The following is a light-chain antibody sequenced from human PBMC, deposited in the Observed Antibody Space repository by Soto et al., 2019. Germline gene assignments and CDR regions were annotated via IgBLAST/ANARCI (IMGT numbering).Light chain of an antibody. J-gene: IGKJ1*01. Sequence: EVVLTQSPATLSLSPGERATLSCRASENVRTFVDWYQQKPGQAPRLLIYGASNRATGIPARFSGSGSGTDFTLTISKLEPEDFAVYYCQQHSHWPPWTFGQGTKVDIK. V-gene: IGKV3-11*01. CDR3: QQHSHWPPWT. CDR1: ENVRTF. CDR2: GAS.